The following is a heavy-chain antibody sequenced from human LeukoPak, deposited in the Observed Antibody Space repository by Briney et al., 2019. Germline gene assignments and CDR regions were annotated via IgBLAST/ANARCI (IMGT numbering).Heavy chain of an antibody. CDR2: MYYSGST. Sequence: SETLSLTCTVSGGSISSGDYYWSWIRQPPGKGLEWIAYMYYSGSTYYNPSLKSRVTMSADTSKNQLSLKLSSVTAADTAVYYCPRPYYYDSRIDPWGQGILVTVSS. J-gene: IGHJ5*02. D-gene: IGHD3-22*01. V-gene: IGHV4-30-4*01. CDR3: PRPYYYDSRIDP. CDR1: GGSISSGDYY.